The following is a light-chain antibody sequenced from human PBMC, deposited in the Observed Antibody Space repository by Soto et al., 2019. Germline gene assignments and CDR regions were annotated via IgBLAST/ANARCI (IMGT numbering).Light chain of an antibody. CDR3: SSYAGSRYV. J-gene: IGLJ1*01. V-gene: IGLV2-8*01. CDR1: SSDVGGYNY. Sequence: ALTQPPSASGSPGQSVTISCTGTSSDVGGYNYVSWYQQHPGKAPKLMIYEVSKRPSGVPDRFSGSKSGNTASLTVSGLQAEDEADYYCSSYAGSRYVFGTGTKVTVL. CDR2: EVS.